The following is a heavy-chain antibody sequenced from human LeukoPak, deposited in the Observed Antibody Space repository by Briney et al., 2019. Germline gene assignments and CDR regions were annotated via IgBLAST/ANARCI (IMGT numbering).Heavy chain of an antibody. CDR3: ARRSGGYSSGWYISH. J-gene: IGHJ4*02. CDR1: GYSFTSYW. Sequence: GESLKISCKGSGYSFTSYWIGWVRQMPGKGLEWMGIIYPGDSDTRHSPSFQGQVTISADKSISTAYLQWSSLKASDTAMYYCARRSGGYSSGWYISHWGQGTLVTVSS. V-gene: IGHV5-51*01. CDR2: IYPGDSDT. D-gene: IGHD6-19*01.